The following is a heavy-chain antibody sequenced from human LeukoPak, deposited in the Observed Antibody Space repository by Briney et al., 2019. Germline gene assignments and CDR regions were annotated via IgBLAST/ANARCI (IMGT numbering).Heavy chain of an antibody. CDR3: ARDSGITMIVVAPDY. D-gene: IGHD3-22*01. CDR2: ISAYNGNT. CDR1: GYTFISYG. Sequence: ASVKVSCKASGYTFISYGISWVRQAPGQGLEWMGWISAYNGNTNYAQKLQGRVTMTTDTSTSTAYMELRSLRSDDTAVYYCARDSGITMIVVAPDYWGQGTLVTVSS. J-gene: IGHJ4*02. V-gene: IGHV1-18*01.